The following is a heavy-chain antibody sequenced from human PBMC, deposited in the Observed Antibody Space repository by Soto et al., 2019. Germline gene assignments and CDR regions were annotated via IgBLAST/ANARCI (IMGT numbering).Heavy chain of an antibody. CDR3: AKAHRGDGYYDILTGVNSFDY. Sequence: GGSLRLSCAASGFTFSSYAMSWVRQAPGKGLEWVSAISGSGGSTYYADSVKGRFTISRDNSKNTLYLQMNSLRAEDTAVYYCAKAHRGDGYYDILTGVNSFDYWGQGTLVTVSS. CDR2: ISGSGGST. D-gene: IGHD3-9*01. V-gene: IGHV3-23*01. CDR1: GFTFSSYA. J-gene: IGHJ4*02.